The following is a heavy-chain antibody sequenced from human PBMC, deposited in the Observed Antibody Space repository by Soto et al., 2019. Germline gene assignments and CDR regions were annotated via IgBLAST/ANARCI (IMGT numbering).Heavy chain of an antibody. CDR1: GGSISSYC. J-gene: IGHJ4*02. Sequence: SETLSLTCTVSGGSISSYCWTWIRQPPGKGLEWIGFIYNSGSTHYNPSLRSRVTISVDTSKNQFSLKLRSVTAADTAVYYCASMGYHYGSGSYPLDYWGQGTLVTVSS. CDR3: ASMGYHYGSGSYPLDY. D-gene: IGHD3-10*01. V-gene: IGHV4-59*08. CDR2: IYNSGST.